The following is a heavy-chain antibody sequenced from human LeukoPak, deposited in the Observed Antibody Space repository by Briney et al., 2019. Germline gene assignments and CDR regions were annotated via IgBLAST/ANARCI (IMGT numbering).Heavy chain of an antibody. D-gene: IGHD1-26*01. CDR3: ARAIEGATANYYYYMDV. CDR2: ISAYNGNT. CDR1: GYTFTSYG. V-gene: IGHV1-18*01. Sequence: GASVKVSCKASGYTFTSYGISWVRQAPGQGLEWMGWISAYNGNTNYAQKLQGRVTMTTDTSTSTAYMELRSLRSDDTAVYYCARAIEGATANYYYYMDVWGKGTTVTVSS. J-gene: IGHJ6*03.